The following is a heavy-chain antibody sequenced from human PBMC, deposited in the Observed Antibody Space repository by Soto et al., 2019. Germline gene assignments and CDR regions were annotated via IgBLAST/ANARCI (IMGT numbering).Heavy chain of an antibody. D-gene: IGHD6-13*01. CDR1: GGSISSNY. CDR2: VYNSGST. CDR3: ARYRREAVAGYTLDN. V-gene: IGHV4-59*01. J-gene: IGHJ4*02. Sequence: SETLSLTCTVSGGSISSNYWTWIRQPPGKGLEWSGYVYNSGSTNYNPSLKSRVTISEDTSKSQFSLKVNSMTAADTAVYYCARYRREAVAGYTLDNWGQGILVTVPQ.